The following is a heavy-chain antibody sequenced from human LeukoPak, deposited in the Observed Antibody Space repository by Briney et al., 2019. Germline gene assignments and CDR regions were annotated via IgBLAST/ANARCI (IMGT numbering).Heavy chain of an antibody. V-gene: IGHV3-23*01. CDR1: GFTFSSYA. CDR2: ISGSGGST. CDR3: AKEAYDFWSGPNWFDP. D-gene: IGHD3-3*01. J-gene: IGHJ5*02. Sequence: GGSLRLSCAASGFTFSSYAMNWVRQAPGKGLEWVSAISGSGGSTYYADSVKGRFTISRDNSKNTVYLQMNSLRAEDTAVYYCAKEAYDFWSGPNWFDPWGQGTLVTVSS.